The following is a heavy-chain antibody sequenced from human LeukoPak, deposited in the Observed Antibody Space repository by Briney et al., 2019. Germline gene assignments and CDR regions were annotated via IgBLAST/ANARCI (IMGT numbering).Heavy chain of an antibody. D-gene: IGHD3-9*01. CDR2: ISRGGSNL. Sequence: GGSLRLTCTASGFSFADHYLSWIRQPPGKGLERVSYISRGGSNLKYGESVEGRFTISRDNAEKSLYLDMDSLKAEDTAVYYCARGRSLVGPFDLWGQGTVVTVSS. CDR3: ARGRSLVGPFDL. J-gene: IGHJ3*01. V-gene: IGHV3-11*04. CDR1: GFSFADHY.